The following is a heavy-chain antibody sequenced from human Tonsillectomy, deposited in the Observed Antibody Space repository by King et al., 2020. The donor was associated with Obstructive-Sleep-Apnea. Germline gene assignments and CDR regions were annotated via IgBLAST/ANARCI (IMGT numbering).Heavy chain of an antibody. V-gene: IGHV5-10-1*03. CDR3: ARPGGNAPP. J-gene: IGHJ5*02. Sequence: QLVQSGAEVKKPGESLRISCKGSGYSFTNYWISWVRQVPGKGLDWVGRIDPIDSSTDYSPSFQGHVTVSADKSISTDYLQWTSLKASDTAMYYCARPGGNAPPGGQGTLVTVSS. CDR2: IDPIDSST. D-gene: IGHD4-23*01. CDR1: GYSFTNYW.